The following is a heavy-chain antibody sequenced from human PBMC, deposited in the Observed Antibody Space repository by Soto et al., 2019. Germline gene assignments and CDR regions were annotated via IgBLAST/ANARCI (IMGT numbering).Heavy chain of an antibody. Sequence: QVQLVESGGGVVQPGRSLRLSCAASGFTFSSYGMHWVRQAPGKGLEWVAVISYDGSNKYYADSVKGRFTISRDNSKNTLYLQMNSLRAEDTAVYYCAIYSSGWYPLDYLCQGTLVTVSS. CDR2: ISYDGSNK. D-gene: IGHD6-13*01. J-gene: IGHJ4*02. V-gene: IGHV3-30*03. CDR1: GFTFSSYG. CDR3: AIYSSGWYPLDY.